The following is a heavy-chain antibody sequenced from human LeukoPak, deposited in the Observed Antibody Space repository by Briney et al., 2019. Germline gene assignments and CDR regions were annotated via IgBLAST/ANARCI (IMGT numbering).Heavy chain of an antibody. V-gene: IGHV3-33*01. CDR2: IWYDGSNK. CDR1: GFTFSSYG. Sequence: PGGSLRLSCAASGFTFSSYGMHWVRQAPGKGLEWVAVIWYDGSNKYYADSVKGRFTISRDNSKNTLYLQMNSLRAEDRAMYYCARTFYYDSSGYYYPIDYWGQGTLVTVSS. CDR3: ARTFYYDSSGYYYPIDY. D-gene: IGHD3-22*01. J-gene: IGHJ4*02.